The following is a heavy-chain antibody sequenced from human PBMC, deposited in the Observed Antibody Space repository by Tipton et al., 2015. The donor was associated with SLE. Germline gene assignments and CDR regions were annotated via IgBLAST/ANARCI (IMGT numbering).Heavy chain of an antibody. CDR3: ARGSPVWFRELYYFDY. D-gene: IGHD3-10*01. V-gene: IGHV4-61*02. CDR2: IYTSGST. Sequence: TLSLTCTVSGGSISSSSYYWSWIRQPAGKGLEWIGRIYTSGSTNYNPSLKSRVTMSVDTSKNQFSLKLSSVTAADTAVYYCARGSPVWFRELYYFDYWGQGTLVTVSS. J-gene: IGHJ4*02. CDR1: GGSISSSSYY.